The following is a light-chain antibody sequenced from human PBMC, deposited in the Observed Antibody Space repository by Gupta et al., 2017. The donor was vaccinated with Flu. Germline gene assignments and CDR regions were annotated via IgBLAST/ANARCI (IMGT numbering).Light chain of an antibody. CDR1: SGDVGGYNY. J-gene: IGLJ1*01. Sequence: QSVTISCTGTSGDVGGYNYVSWYQQHPGNAPSLMIYEVRRRPSGVPVRFSASKSGSTASLTVSGLQAEDEADYYCGAYADGRYVFGTGTKVTVL. CDR2: EVR. V-gene: IGLV2-8*01. CDR3: GAYADGRYV.